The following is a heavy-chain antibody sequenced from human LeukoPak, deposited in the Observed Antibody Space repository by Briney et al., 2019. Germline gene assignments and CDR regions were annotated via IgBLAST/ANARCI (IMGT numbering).Heavy chain of an antibody. Sequence: PSETLSLTCTVSGVSISSYYGSWLRQPAGKGLEWGGHIYSSGSTNYNPSLKSRVNMSVDTSKNQFSLQLSSVTAADTAVYYCARDSYILTGYYMFDYWGQGTLVTVSS. D-gene: IGHD3-9*01. J-gene: IGHJ4*02. CDR3: ARDSYILTGYYMFDY. V-gene: IGHV4-4*07. CDR1: GVSISSYY. CDR2: IYSSGST.